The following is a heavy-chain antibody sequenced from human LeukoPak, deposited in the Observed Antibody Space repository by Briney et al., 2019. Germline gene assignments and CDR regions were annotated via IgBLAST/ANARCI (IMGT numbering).Heavy chain of an antibody. D-gene: IGHD6-13*01. Sequence: GASLQISCKGSGYSFTNYWIGWVRQMPGKGLEWMGIIYPGDFDTRYSPSFQGQVTISADKSISTAYLQWSSLKASDTAMYYCARLAVAAAGKTDYYYYYGMDVWGQGTTVTVSS. V-gene: IGHV5-51*01. J-gene: IGHJ6*02. CDR3: ARLAVAAAGKTDYYYYYGMDV. CDR1: GYSFTNYW. CDR2: IYPGDFDT.